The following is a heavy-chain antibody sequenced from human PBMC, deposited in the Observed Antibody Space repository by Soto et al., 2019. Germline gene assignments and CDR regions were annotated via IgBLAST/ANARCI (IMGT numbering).Heavy chain of an antibody. CDR3: ARHSLVDLMSTTNLDY. D-gene: IGHD5-12*01. Sequence: QVQLVQSGAEVKKPGASVKVSCKASGYTFTTYGISWVRQAPGQGLEWMGWISAYNGNTNYAQKLQGRVTMTTDTAMSKGYIELRSLRSDDTAVYYCARHSLVDLMSTTNLDYWGQGTLVTVSS. V-gene: IGHV1-18*01. CDR1: GYTFTTYG. J-gene: IGHJ4*02. CDR2: ISAYNGNT.